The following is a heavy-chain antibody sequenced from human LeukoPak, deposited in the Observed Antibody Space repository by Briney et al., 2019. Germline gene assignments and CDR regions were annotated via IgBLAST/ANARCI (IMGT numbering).Heavy chain of an antibody. Sequence: ASVKVSCKASGYTFTSYDINWVRQATGQGLEWMGWMNPNSGGTNYAQKFQGRVTMTRDTSISTAYMELSRLRSDDTAVYYCAITAGSSGWYYFDYWGQGTLVTVSS. CDR1: GYTFTSYD. CDR2: MNPNSGGT. V-gene: IGHV1-2*02. D-gene: IGHD6-19*01. CDR3: AITAGSSGWYYFDY. J-gene: IGHJ4*02.